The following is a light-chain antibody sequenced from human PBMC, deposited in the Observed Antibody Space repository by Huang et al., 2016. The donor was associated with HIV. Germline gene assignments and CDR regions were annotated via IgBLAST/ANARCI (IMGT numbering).Light chain of an antibody. J-gene: IGKJ1*01. CDR1: QTITTY. CDR3: QQTYTFPA. CDR2: GAS. Sequence: DIQLTQSPSSLSASVGDRVTITCRASQTITTYLNWYQQKPGKAPHLLRYGASNLQSGVPSRFSVSGSGTDFTLSISGLQPEDFATYYCQQTYTFPAFGRGTKVEIK. V-gene: IGKV1-39*01.